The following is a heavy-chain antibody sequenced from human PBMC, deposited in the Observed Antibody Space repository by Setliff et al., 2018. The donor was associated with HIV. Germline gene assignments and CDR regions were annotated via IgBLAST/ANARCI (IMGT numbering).Heavy chain of an antibody. CDR1: GYTFTGYY. CDR2: INPNSGDT. CDR3: ARDSGSYCTNGVCPPGYYMDV. J-gene: IGHJ6*03. D-gene: IGHD2-8*01. V-gene: IGHV1-2*02. Sequence: ASVMVSCKASGYTFTGYYIHWVRQAPGQGLEWMGWINPNSGDTNYAQNFQGRVTMTRDTSISTAYMELSRLRSDDTAVYYCARDSGSYCTNGVCPPGYYMDVWGKGTTVTVS.